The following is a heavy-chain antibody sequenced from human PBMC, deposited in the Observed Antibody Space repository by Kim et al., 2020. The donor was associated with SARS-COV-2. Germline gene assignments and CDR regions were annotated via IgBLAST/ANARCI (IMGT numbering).Heavy chain of an antibody. CDR3: AKDIRGSGYCDY. V-gene: IGHV3-9*01. Sequence: GAADSVKGRFTISRDNAKNSLYLQMNSLRAEDTALYYCAKDIRGSGYCDYWGQGTLVTVSS. J-gene: IGHJ4*02. D-gene: IGHD2-15*01.